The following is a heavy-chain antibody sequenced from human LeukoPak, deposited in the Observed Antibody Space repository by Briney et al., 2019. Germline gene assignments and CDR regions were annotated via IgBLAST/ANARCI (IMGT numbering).Heavy chain of an antibody. CDR2: ISDDGSYT. D-gene: IGHD3-22*01. V-gene: IGHV3-74*01. J-gene: IGHJ4*02. Sequence: GGSLRLSCAASGFSFSSHWVHWVRQAPGKGLVWVSRISDDGSYTSNVDSVKGRFTISRDNAKNSLYLQMNSLRAEDTALYYCAKGYDSSGYVYFDYWGQGTLVTVSS. CDR1: GFSFSSHW. CDR3: AKGYDSSGYVYFDY.